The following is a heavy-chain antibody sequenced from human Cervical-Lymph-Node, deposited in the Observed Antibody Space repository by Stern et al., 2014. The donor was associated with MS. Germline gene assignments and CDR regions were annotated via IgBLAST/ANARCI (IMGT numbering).Heavy chain of an antibody. CDR2: ISPDGGTK. V-gene: IGHV3-30*04. Sequence: QVQLVQSGGGAVQPGRSLRLSCGASGFTFRNYAMHWVRQAPGKGLEWVAAISPDGGTKEYVDSVKGRFTVSRDNYQNTLYLQMNSLRAEDTAVYYCARKRPYYYYGMDVWGQGTTVIVSS. J-gene: IGHJ6*02. CDR3: ARKRPYYYYGMDV. CDR1: GFTFRNYA.